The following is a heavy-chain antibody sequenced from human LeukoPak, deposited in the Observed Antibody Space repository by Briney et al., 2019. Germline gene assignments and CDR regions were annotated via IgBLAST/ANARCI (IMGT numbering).Heavy chain of an antibody. V-gene: IGHV3-21*01. CDR2: ISSSSSYI. J-gene: IGHJ4*02. CDR1: GFTFSSYS. CDR3: ARRNWEFDY. Sequence: GGSLRLSCAASGFTFSSYSMNWVRQAPGKGLEWVSSISSSSSYIYYADSVKSRFTISRDNAKNSLYLQLNSLRAEDTAVYYCARRNWEFDYWGQGTLVTVSS. D-gene: IGHD7-27*01.